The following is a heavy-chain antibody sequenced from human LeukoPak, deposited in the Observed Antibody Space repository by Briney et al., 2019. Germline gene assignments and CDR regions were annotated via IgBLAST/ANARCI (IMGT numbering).Heavy chain of an antibody. D-gene: IGHD5-12*01. Sequence: SETLSLTCTVSAGSFISSSHHWGWIRQSPGKGLEWIGTVYYGRTTYYNPSLDGRVTVSLDTSANHFSLQLNSVTAADTAVYYCVRHDGRGGATMGAFDSWGQGSLVTVSS. CDR3: VRHDGRGGATMGAFDS. CDR1: AGSFISSSHH. V-gene: IGHV4-39*01. J-gene: IGHJ5*01. CDR2: VYYGRTT.